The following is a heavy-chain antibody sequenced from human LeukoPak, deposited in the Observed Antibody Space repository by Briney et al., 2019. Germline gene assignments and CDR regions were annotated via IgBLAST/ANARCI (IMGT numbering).Heavy chain of an antibody. CDR2: MNPNSGNT. D-gene: IGHD5-18*01. CDR1: GYTFTSYD. J-gene: IGHJ6*02. V-gene: IGHV1-8*01. CDR3: ASGYSSGYYYYGMDV. Sequence: GASVKVSCKASGYTFTSYDINWVRQATGQGLEWMGWMNPNSGNTGYAQKFQGRVTMTRNTSISTAYMELSSLRSEDTAVYYCASGYSSGYYYYGMDVWGQGTTVTVSS.